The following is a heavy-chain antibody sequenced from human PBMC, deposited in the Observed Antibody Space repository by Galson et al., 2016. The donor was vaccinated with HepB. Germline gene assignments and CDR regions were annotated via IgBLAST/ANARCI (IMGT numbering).Heavy chain of an antibody. D-gene: IGHD3-22*01. J-gene: IGHJ4*02. V-gene: IGHV3-30*03. CDR1: GFTFTNYG. CDR2: ISNDGSNK. Sequence: SLRLSCAASGFTFTNYGMHWVRQAPGKGLEWVAVISNDGSNKNYADSVKGRFTISRDNSKNTLFLQMNSLRAEDTAVYYCARAGSVCDNSGYYRDPFDYWGQGTLVTVSS. CDR3: ARAGSVCDNSGYYRDPFDY.